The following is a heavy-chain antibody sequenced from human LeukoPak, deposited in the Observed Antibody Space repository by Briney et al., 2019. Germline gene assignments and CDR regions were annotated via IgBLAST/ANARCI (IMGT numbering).Heavy chain of an antibody. CDR2: IYYSGST. J-gene: IGHJ4*02. CDR1: GGSISSYY. V-gene: IGHV4-59*01. D-gene: IGHD3-16*01. CDR3: ARAHYAQTFDY. Sequence: SETVSLTCTVSGGSISSYYWSWIRQPPGKGLEWIGYIYYSGSTNYNPSLKSRVTISVDTSKNQFSLKLSSVTAADTAVYYCARAHYAQTFDYWGQGTLVTVSS.